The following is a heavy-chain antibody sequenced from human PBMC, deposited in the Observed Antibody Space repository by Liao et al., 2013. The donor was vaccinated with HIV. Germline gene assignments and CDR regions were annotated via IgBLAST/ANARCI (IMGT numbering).Heavy chain of an antibody. D-gene: IGHD1-26*01. V-gene: IGHV4-59*01. CDR1: GGSISGYY. CDR2: IYSSGST. J-gene: IGHJ5*02. CDR3: ARSGSHWFGP. Sequence: QVQLQESGPGLVKPSETLSLTCTVSGGSISGYYWSWIRQPPGKGLEWIGYIYSSGSTNYNPSLKSRVTISLDTSKNQFSLKLTSVTAADTAVYYCARSGSHWFGPWGQGTLVTVSS.